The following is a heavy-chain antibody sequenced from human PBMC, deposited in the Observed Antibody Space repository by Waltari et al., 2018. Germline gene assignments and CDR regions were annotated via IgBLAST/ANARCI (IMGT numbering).Heavy chain of an antibody. V-gene: IGHV1-3*01. D-gene: IGHD2-21*01. CDR3: ARDQDLWWSERDAFDI. J-gene: IGHJ3*02. Sequence: KFQGRVTITRDTSASTAYMELSSLRSEDTAVYYCARDQDLWWSERDAFDIWGQGTMVTVSS.